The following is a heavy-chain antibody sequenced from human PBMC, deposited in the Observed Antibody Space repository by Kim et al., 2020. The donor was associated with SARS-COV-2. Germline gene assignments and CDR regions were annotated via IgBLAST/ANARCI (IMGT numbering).Heavy chain of an antibody. CDR2: ISSSGSTI. Sequence: GGSLRLSCAASGFTFSSYEMNWVRQAPGKGLEWVSYISSSGSTIYYADSVKGRFTISRDNAKNSLYLQMNSLRAEDTAVYYCARAYSSGYGADDAFDIWGQGTMVTVSS. V-gene: IGHV3-48*03. D-gene: IGHD3-22*01. J-gene: IGHJ3*02. CDR1: GFTFSSYE. CDR3: ARAYSSGYGADDAFDI.